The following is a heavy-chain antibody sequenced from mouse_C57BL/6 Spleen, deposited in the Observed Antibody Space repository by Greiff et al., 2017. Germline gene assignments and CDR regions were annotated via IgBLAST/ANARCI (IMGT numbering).Heavy chain of an antibody. V-gene: IGHV1-54*01. CDR3: GFYYYGSSYAMDY. J-gene: IGHJ4*01. CDR1: GYAFTNYL. D-gene: IGHD1-1*01. Sequence: QVHVKQSGAELVRPGTSVKVSCKASGYAFTNYLIEWVKQRPGQGLEWIGVINPGSGGTNYNEKFKGKATLTADKSSSTAYMQLSSLTSEDSAVYFCGFYYYGSSYAMDYWGQGTSVTVSS. CDR2: INPGSGGT.